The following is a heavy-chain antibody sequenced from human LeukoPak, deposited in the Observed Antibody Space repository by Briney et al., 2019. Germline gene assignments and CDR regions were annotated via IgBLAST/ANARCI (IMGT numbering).Heavy chain of an antibody. V-gene: IGHV3-74*01. J-gene: IGHJ4*02. CDR2: IKTDGSTT. CDR3: ARDWAWGGFDH. CDR1: GFTFSSYA. Sequence: PGGSLRLSCAASGFTFSSYAMSWVRQAPGKGLAWVSRIKTDGSTTYYADSVKGRFTVSRDNAKNTLYLQMSSLRAEDTAVYYCARDWAWGGFDHWGQGALVTVSS. D-gene: IGHD3-16*01.